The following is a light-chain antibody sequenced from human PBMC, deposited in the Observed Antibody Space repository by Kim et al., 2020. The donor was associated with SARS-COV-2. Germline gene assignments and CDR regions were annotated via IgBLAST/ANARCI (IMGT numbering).Light chain of an antibody. CDR3: QAWDSSSDVV. CDR2: YDS. Sequence: SYELTQPPSVSVAPGKTARITCGGNNIGSKSVHWYQQKPGQAPVLVIYYDSDRPSGIPERFSGSNSGNTATLTISRVEAGDEADYYCQAWDSSSDVVFGG. J-gene: IGLJ2*01. V-gene: IGLV3-21*04. CDR1: NIGSKS.